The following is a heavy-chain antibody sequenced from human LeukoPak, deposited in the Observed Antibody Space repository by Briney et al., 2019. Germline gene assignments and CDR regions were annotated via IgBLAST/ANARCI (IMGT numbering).Heavy chain of an antibody. J-gene: IGHJ4*02. V-gene: IGHV3-21*01. D-gene: IGHD6-13*01. CDR2: ITDSSSHI. CDR3: AKDQPNSSSWRVGLDY. Sequence: GGSLRLSCAASGFSFSSYSMNWVRQAPGKGLEWVSCITDSSSHIYYADSVRGRFTISRDNSKNTLYLQMNSLRAEDTAVYYCAKDQPNSSSWRVGLDYWGQGTLVTVSS. CDR1: GFSFSSYS.